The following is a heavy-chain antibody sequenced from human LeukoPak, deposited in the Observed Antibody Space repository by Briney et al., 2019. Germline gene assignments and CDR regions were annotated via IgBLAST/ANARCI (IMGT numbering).Heavy chain of an antibody. CDR3: ARDQYYYDSSGYPALLGY. Sequence: ASVKVSCKASGGTFSSYAISWVRQAPGQGLEWMGGIIPIFGTANYAQKFQGRVTITADESTSTAYMELGSLRSEDTAVYYCARDQYYYDSSGYPALLGYWGQGTLVTVSS. CDR2: IIPIFGTA. J-gene: IGHJ4*02. CDR1: GGTFSSYA. D-gene: IGHD3-22*01. V-gene: IGHV1-69*13.